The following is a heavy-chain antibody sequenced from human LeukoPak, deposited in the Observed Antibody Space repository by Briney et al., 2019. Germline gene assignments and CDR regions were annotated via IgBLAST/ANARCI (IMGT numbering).Heavy chain of an antibody. CDR2: ISSNGGST. CDR1: GFTFSSYA. CDR3: VKDAVAGTEYFQH. Sequence: GGSLRLSCSASGFTFSSYAMHWVRQAPGKGLEYVSAISSNGGSTYYADSVKGRFTISRDNSKNTLYLQMSSLRAEDTAVYYCVKDAVAGTEYFQHWGQGTLVTVSS. V-gene: IGHV3-64D*09. J-gene: IGHJ1*01. D-gene: IGHD6-19*01.